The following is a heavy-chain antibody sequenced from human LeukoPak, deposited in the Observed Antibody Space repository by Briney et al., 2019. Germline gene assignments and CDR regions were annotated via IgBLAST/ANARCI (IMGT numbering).Heavy chain of an antibody. CDR2: IIPIFGTA. CDR3: AMYYYDSSGYYSP. V-gene: IGHV1-69*06. Sequence: ASVKVSCKASGGTFSSYAISWVRQAPGQGLEWMGGIIPIFGTANYAQKFQGRVTITADKSTSTAYMELSSLRSEDTAVYYCAMYYYDSSGYYSPWGQGTLVTVSS. D-gene: IGHD3-22*01. CDR1: GGTFSSYA. J-gene: IGHJ5*02.